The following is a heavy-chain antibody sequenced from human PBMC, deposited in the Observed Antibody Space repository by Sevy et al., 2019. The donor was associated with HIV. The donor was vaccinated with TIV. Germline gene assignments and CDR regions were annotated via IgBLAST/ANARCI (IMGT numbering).Heavy chain of an antibody. J-gene: IGHJ4*02. Sequence: GGSLRLSCAASGFTFDDYGMSWVRQAPGKGLEWVSGINWNGGSTGYADSVKGRFTISRDNAKNSLYMQMNSLRAEDTVLYYCAREGFGEFEDYWGQGTLVTVSS. D-gene: IGHD3-10*01. CDR1: GFTFDDYG. CDR3: AREGFGEFEDY. CDR2: INWNGGST. V-gene: IGHV3-20*04.